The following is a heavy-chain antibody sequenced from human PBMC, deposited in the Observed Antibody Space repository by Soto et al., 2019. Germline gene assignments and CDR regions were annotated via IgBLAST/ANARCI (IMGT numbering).Heavy chain of an antibody. CDR1: GYTLTELS. J-gene: IGHJ5*02. CDR3: ATLSNDFWSGPNNWFDP. Sequence: ASVKVSCKVSGYTLTELSMHCVLQSPVKWLEWMGGFDPEDGETIYAQKFQGRVTMTEDTSTDTAYMELSSLRSEDTAVYYCATLSNDFWSGPNNWFDPWGQGTLVTVSS. V-gene: IGHV1-24*01. CDR2: FDPEDGET. D-gene: IGHD3-3*01.